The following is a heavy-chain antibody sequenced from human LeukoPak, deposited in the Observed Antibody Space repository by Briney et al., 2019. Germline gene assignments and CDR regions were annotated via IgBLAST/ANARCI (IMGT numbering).Heavy chain of an antibody. V-gene: IGHV3-30*18. CDR1: GFTFSNYG. D-gene: IGHD6-6*01. Sequence: QPGGSLRLSCAASGFTFSNYGMHWVRQAPGKGLEWVVGMSSDGTKKFYADSVKDRFTISRDNSKNTLYLQMNSLRGEDTAVYYCAKGLYSSSSVIDSWGQGTLVTVSS. J-gene: IGHJ4*02. CDR2: MSSDGTKK. CDR3: AKGLYSSSSVIDS.